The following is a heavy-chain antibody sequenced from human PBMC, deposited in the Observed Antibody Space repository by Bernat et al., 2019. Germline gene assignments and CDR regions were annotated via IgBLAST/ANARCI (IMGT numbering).Heavy chain of an antibody. CDR3: AKERSSCGGDCYSEYFQH. D-gene: IGHD2-21*02. Sequence: EVQLVESGGGLVQPGGSLRLSCAASGFTFSSYGMIWVRQAPGKGLEWVSTISVSGASTYYADSMKGRFTISRDNSKNTLYLQMNILRVEDTAVYYCAKERSSCGGDCYSEYFQHWGQGTLVTVSS. J-gene: IGHJ1*01. CDR2: ISVSGAST. CDR1: GFTFSSYG. V-gene: IGHV3-23*04.